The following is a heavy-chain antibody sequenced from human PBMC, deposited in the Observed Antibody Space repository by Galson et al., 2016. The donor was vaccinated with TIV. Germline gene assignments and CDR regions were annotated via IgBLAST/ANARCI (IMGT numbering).Heavy chain of an antibody. V-gene: IGHV3-23*01. CDR2: ISGSGGSV. Sequence: SLRLSCAASGFTFGVYVMTWARQAPGKGLEWMSNISGSGGSVSYADSVKGRFTISRDNSKNTLYLQMNGLRADDTAVYYCAKSGTNLIDYRGQGTLVSVFS. D-gene: IGHD1-14*01. CDR3: AKSGTNLIDY. CDR1: GFTFGVYV. J-gene: IGHJ4*02.